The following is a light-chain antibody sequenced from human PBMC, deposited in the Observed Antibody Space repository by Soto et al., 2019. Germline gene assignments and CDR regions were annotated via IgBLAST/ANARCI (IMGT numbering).Light chain of an antibody. J-gene: IGLJ1*01. V-gene: IGLV2-14*01. Sequence: QSALTQPASVSGSPGQSITISCTVTSSDVGGYNFVSWYQQHTGRAPKIMIYEVSNRPSGGSNRFSGSKSGNTASLTISGLQAEDEADYYCSSYTNTSTHYVFGPGTTVTVL. CDR2: EVS. CDR3: SSYTNTSTHYV. CDR1: SSDVGGYNF.